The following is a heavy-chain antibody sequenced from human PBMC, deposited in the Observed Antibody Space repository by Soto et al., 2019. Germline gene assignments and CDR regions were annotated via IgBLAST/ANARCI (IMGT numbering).Heavy chain of an antibody. Sequence: PGGSLRLSCAASGFTFSSYSMNWVRQAPGKGLEWVSSISSSSSYIYYAETVKGRFTISRNNAKNSLNLKKNSIKAEDTAVYYCASNVYMDVWGKGTTVTVSS. CDR1: GFTFSSYS. CDR2: ISSSSSYI. CDR3: ASNVYMDV. V-gene: IGHV3-21*01. J-gene: IGHJ6*03.